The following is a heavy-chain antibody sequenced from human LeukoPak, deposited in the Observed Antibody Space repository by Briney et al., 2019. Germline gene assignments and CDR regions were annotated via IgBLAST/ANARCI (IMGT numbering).Heavy chain of an antibody. CDR3: TTDLGLTMIRGVIVN. V-gene: IGHV3-33*01. Sequence: GGSLRLSCAASGFTFSSYGMHWVRQAPGKGLEWVAVIWYDGSNKYYADSVKGRFTISRDNSKNTLYLQMNSLKAEDTAVYYCTTDLGLTMIRGVIVNWGQGALVTVSS. CDR1: GFTFSSYG. J-gene: IGHJ4*02. CDR2: IWYDGSNK. D-gene: IGHD3-10*01.